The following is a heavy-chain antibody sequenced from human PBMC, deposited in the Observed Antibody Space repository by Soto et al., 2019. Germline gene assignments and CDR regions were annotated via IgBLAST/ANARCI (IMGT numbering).Heavy chain of an antibody. CDR1: GYTFPVYY. D-gene: IGHD1-26*01. CDR3: ARDLAKGGGSAGFDY. J-gene: IGHJ4*02. CDR2: INPKSGGT. V-gene: IGHV1-2*02. Sequence: QVQLVQSGAEVKKPGPSVNVSCKASGYTFPVYYRHWVRQAPGQGLGGMGWINPKSGGTMYPQKFQGRVTMTWDTSISTAYMALTRLRSDDTAVYYCARDLAKGGGSAGFDYWGQGTLVTVSS.